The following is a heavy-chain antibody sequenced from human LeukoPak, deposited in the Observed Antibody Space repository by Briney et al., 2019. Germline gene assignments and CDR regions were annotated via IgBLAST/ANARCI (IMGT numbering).Heavy chain of an antibody. CDR1: GYTFTGYY. D-gene: IGHD3-16*01. CDR3: ARGFNYGKSDY. V-gene: IGHV1-2*02. CDR2: INPNSGGT. J-gene: IGHJ4*02. Sequence: ASVKVSCKASGYTFTGYYLHWVRQAPGQGLEWMGWINPNSGGTNYAQKFQGRVTMTRDTSISTSYMELSSLRSDDTAVYYCARGFNYGKSDYWGQGTLVTVSS.